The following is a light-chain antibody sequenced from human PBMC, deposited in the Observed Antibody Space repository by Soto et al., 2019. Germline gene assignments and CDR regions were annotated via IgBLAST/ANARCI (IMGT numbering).Light chain of an antibody. J-gene: IGKJ2*03. CDR2: PAS. CDR3: QHLRAYPFS. Sequence: DIQLTQSPSFLSASVGDRVTVSCRASQDINTYLAWFQQKPGKVPQLLVYPASTLQDGVPSRFSGRGSGTEFTLTTNNLQPEDFATYYCQHLRAYPFSFGQGTKVDI. V-gene: IGKV1-9*01. CDR1: QDINTY.